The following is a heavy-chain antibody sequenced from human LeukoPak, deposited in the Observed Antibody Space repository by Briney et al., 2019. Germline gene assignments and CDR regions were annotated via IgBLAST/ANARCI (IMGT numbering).Heavy chain of an antibody. D-gene: IGHD3-22*01. CDR3: AGLVGRYSSGLYYYYFDY. V-gene: IGHV4-4*02. Sequence: SETLSLTCTVSGDSINSLDLWSWVRQPPGKGLEWIGEMYLSGTTHSNPSVKSRVTISIDKSKNQFFLNLSSVTAADTAVYHCAGLVGRYSSGLYYYYFDYWGQGTLVTVSS. CDR1: GDSINSLDL. J-gene: IGHJ4*02. CDR2: MYLSGTT.